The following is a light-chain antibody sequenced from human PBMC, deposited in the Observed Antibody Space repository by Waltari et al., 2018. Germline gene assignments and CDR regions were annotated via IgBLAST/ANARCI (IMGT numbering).Light chain of an antibody. J-gene: IGKJ1*01. CDR2: HSS. Sequence: TVVTQSPGTLSVSPGERVTLSCRTSQSIGFSLAWYQQKPGQAPRLLMFHSSTRAPGIPARFSGSGSETEFTLTIGSLQSEDFAVYYCQQYNNWPPGTFGQGTKV. CDR3: QQYNNWPPGT. V-gene: IGKV3-15*01. CDR1: QSIGFS.